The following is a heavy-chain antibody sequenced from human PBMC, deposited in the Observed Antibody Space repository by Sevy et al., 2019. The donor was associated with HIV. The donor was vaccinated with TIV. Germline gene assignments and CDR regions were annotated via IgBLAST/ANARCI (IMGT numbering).Heavy chain of an antibody. J-gene: IGHJ6*02. CDR2: IDSGGST. D-gene: IGHD3-22*01. CDR1: GFTVSGNY. V-gene: IGHV3-66*01. CDR3: ARDRYYDASGYYYYYYGMDV. Sequence: GGSLRLSCEASGFTVSGNYMAWVRLAPGKGLEWVSLIDSGGSTYYADSVKGSFTISRDNAKNTLYLQMNPLRAEDTAVYFCARDRYYDASGYYYYYYGMDVWGRGTTVTVSS.